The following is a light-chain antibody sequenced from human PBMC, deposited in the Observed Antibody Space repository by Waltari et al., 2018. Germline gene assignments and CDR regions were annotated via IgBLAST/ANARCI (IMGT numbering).Light chain of an antibody. Sequence: QLALTQSPSASASLGASVKLTCTLNSGHSSNVVAWLQQQPEKGPRYLMTVNSDGSHSKGDDIPDRFSGSGSGDESYLTISSLQSEDEADYYCQTGGHGTWVFGGGTKLTVL. CDR1: SGHSSNV. CDR3: QTGGHGTWV. J-gene: IGLJ3*02. CDR2: VNSDGSH. V-gene: IGLV4-69*02.